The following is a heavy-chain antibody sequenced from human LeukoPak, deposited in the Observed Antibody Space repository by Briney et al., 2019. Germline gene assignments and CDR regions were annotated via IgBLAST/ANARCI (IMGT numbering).Heavy chain of an antibody. CDR2: LYNSGPT. CDR1: VGSINTYY. D-gene: IGHD1-1*01. J-gene: IGHJ4*02. Sequence: PSETLSLSCTVSVGSINTYYWSWIRQPPGKGLEWIGYLYNSGPTNYNPSLRSRVSISGDTSKNQFPLKLNSVTAADTAVYYCATRGVKTTRFDYWGQGILVTVSS. CDR3: ATRGVKTTRFDY. V-gene: IGHV4-59*01.